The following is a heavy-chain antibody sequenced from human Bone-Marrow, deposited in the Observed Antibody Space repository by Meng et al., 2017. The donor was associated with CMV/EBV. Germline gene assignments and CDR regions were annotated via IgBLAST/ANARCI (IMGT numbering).Heavy chain of an antibody. V-gene: IGHV4-34*01. CDR3: ARTAYCGGDCYAVKL. CDR2: INHSGST. J-gene: IGHJ3*01. Sequence: ESLKISCAVYGGSFSGYYWSWIRQPPGKGLEWIGEINHSGSTNYNPSLKSRVTISVDTSKNQFSLKLSSVTAADTAVYYCARTAYCGGDCYAVKLWGQGTMVTV. CDR1: GGSFSGYY. D-gene: IGHD2-21*01.